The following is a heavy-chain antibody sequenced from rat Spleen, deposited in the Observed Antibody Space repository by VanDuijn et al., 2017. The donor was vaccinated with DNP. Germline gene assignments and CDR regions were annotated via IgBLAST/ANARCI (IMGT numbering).Heavy chain of an antibody. CDR2: IASGGNT. J-gene: IGHJ4*01. Sequence: QVQLRESGPGMVQPSQTLSLTCTVSGFSLTDYNIVWVRQPPGKALEWIAAIASGGNTFYNSGLKSRLRISRDTSKSQVFLQMNSLQTEDSAIYFCTRYYGYNYYAMDAWGQGTSVTVSS. V-gene: IGHV2S12*01. CDR3: TRYYGYNYYAMDA. CDR1: GFSLTDYN. D-gene: IGHD1-9*01.